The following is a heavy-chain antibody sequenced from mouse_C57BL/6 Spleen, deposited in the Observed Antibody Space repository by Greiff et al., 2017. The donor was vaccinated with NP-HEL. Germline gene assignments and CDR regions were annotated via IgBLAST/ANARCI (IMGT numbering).Heavy chain of an antibody. Sequence: EVQVVESGPGMVKPSQSLSLTCTVTGYSITSGYDWHWIRHFPGNKLEWMGYISYSGSTNYNPSLKSRISITHDTSKNHFFLKLNSVTTEDTATYYCARDLPYGGFAYWGQGTLVTVSA. D-gene: IGHD1-1*02. V-gene: IGHV3-1*01. CDR1: GYSITSGYD. J-gene: IGHJ3*01. CDR3: ARDLPYGGFAY. CDR2: ISYSGST.